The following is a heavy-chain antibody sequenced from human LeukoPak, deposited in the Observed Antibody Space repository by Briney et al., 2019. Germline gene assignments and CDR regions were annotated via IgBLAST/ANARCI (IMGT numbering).Heavy chain of an antibody. V-gene: IGHV1-69*05. CDR2: IIPIFGTA. CDR3: ALGGDGYNISYYYYYYMDV. J-gene: IGHJ6*03. Sequence: GASVKVSCKASGGTFSSYAISWVRQAPGQGLEWMGGIIPIFGTANYAQKFQGRVTITTDESTSTAYMELSSLRSEDTAVYYCALGGDGYNISYYYYYYMDVWGKGTTVTVSS. CDR1: GGTFSSYA. D-gene: IGHD5-24*01.